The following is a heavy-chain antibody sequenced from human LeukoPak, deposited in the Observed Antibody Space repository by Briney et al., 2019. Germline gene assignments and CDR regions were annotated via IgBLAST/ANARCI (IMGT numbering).Heavy chain of an antibody. V-gene: IGHV3-23*01. CDR2: ISGSGGST. Sequence: GGSLGLSCAASGFTFSSYAMSWVRQAPGKGLEWVSAISGSGGSTYYADSVKGRFTISRDNSKNTLYLQMNSLRAEDTAVYYCAKGRVGTNGVLEHWGQGTLVTVSS. J-gene: IGHJ1*01. D-gene: IGHD1-26*01. CDR1: GFTFSSYA. CDR3: AKGRVGTNGVLEH.